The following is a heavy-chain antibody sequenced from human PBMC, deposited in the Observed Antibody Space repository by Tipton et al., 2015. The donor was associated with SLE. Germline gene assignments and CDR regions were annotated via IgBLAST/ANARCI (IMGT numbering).Heavy chain of an antibody. CDR2: IYYSGST. CDR1: GGSVSSGSYY. Sequence: TLSLTCTVSGGSVSSGSYYWSWIRQPPGKGLEWIGYIYYSGSTNYNPSLKSRVTISVDTSKNQFSLKLSSVTAADTAVYYCASWVRGQQLVLFDYWGQGTLVTVSS. CDR3: ASWVRGQQLVLFDY. D-gene: IGHD6-13*01. V-gene: IGHV4-61*01. J-gene: IGHJ4*02.